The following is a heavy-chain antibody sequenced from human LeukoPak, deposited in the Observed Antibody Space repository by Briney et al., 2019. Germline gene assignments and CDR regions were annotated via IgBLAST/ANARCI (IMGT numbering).Heavy chain of an antibody. Sequence: GGSLRLSCAASGFTFSSYSMNWVRQAPGKGLEWVSSISSGSSYIYYADSVKGRYTISRDNAKNSLYLQMNSLRAEDTAVYYCARGDSSSWYGEYNWFDPWGQGTLVTVSS. CDR1: GFTFSSYS. CDR2: ISSGSSYI. D-gene: IGHD6-13*01. CDR3: ARGDSSSWYGEYNWFDP. J-gene: IGHJ5*02. V-gene: IGHV3-21*01.